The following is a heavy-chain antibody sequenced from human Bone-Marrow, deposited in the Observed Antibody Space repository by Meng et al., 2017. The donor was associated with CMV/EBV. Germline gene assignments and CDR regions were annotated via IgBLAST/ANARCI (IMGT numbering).Heavy chain of an antibody. CDR2: INSDGSST. CDR3: ARDYYDFWSGYSSLLMVV. V-gene: IGHV3-74*01. D-gene: IGHD3-3*01. Sequence: GGSLRLSCAASGFTFSSYWMHWVRQAPGKGLVWVSRINSDGSSTSYADSVKGRFTISRDNAKNTLYLQMNSLRAEDTAEYYCARDYYDFWSGYSSLLMVVWGPGHTVT. J-gene: IGHJ6*02. CDR1: GFTFSSYW.